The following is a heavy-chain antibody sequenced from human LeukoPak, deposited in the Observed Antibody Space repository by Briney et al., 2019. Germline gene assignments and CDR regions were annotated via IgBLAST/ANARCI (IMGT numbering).Heavy chain of an antibody. Sequence: GASVKVSCKASGYTFISYGISWVRQAPGQGLEWMGWISVYNGNTNYAQKFQGRVTMTTDTSMNTAYMELRGLRSDDTAVYYCARLSSSSWYFDYWGQGTLVTVSS. D-gene: IGHD6-13*01. CDR1: GYTFISYG. J-gene: IGHJ4*02. CDR2: ISVYNGNT. V-gene: IGHV1-18*01. CDR3: ARLSSSSWYFDY.